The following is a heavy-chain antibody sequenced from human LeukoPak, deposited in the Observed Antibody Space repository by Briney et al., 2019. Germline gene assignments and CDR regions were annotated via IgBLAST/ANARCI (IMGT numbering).Heavy chain of an antibody. CDR2: INSDGSST. J-gene: IGHJ4*02. D-gene: IGHD1-14*01. CDR3: TRASRKEPDH. CDR1: GFTFSSSW. V-gene: IGHV3-74*01. Sequence: GGSLRLSCAASGFTFSSSWMHWVRQTPGKGLVWASRINSDGSSTSYADSVKGRFTISRDNAKNTLSLQMNSLRAEDTAVYYCTRASRKEPDHWGQGTLVTVSS.